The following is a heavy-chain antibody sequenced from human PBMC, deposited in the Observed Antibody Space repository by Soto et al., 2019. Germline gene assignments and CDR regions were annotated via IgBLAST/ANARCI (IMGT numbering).Heavy chain of an antibody. CDR2: INPSGST. V-gene: IGHV4-34*01. J-gene: IGHJ5*02. Sequence: QVQLQQWGAGLLKPSETLSLTCAVYGGSFSGYYWSWIRQPPGEGLEWMGEINPSGSTNYNPSLKSRVTISVDTSKNLFSLKLSSVTVADTAVYYCARDSYSPRNWFDPWGQGTLVTVSS. CDR3: ARDSYSPRNWFDP. CDR1: GGSFSGYY. D-gene: IGHD5-18*01.